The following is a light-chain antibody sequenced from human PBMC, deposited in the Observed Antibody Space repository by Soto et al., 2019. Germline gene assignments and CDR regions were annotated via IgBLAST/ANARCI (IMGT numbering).Light chain of an antibody. CDR2: TNN. J-gene: IGLJ3*02. Sequence: QSVLTQPPSASGTPGQRLTISCSGSGSNIGRNYVFWYQQLPGTAPKLPIYTNNHRPSGVPDRFAGSASGTSASLAISGLRSEDEADYYCASWDDSLSGWVFGGGTKVTVL. CDR3: ASWDDSLSGWV. V-gene: IGLV1-47*02. CDR1: GSNIGRNY.